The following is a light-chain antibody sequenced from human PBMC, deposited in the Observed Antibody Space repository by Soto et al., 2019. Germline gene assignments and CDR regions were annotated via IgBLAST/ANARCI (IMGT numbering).Light chain of an antibody. Sequence: QSVLTQPPSASGTPGQRVTISCSGSSSNIGSNAINWYQQLPGTAPKLLMHSSNQRPSGVPDRFSGSKSDTSASLAISGLQSEDEADYYCAAWDDSLNGVVFGGGTKVTVL. V-gene: IGLV1-44*01. CDR2: SSN. CDR3: AAWDDSLNGVV. CDR1: SSNIGSNA. J-gene: IGLJ2*01.